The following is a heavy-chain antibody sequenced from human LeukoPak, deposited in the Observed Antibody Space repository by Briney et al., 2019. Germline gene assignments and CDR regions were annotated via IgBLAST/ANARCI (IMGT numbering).Heavy chain of an antibody. CDR1: GFTFSSYS. V-gene: IGHV3-21*01. Sequence: GGSLRLSCAASGFTFSSYSMNWVRQAPGKGLEWVSSVSSSSTYIYYADSVKGRFTISRDNAKNSLYLQMGSLRAEDTAVYYCASAFCSGGGCYQHYFDYWGQGTLVAVSS. CDR3: ASAFCSGGGCYQHYFDY. CDR2: VSSSSTYI. D-gene: IGHD2-15*01. J-gene: IGHJ4*02.